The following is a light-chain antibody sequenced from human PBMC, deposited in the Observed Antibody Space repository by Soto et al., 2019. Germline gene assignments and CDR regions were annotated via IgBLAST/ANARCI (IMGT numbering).Light chain of an antibody. CDR2: GAS. Sequence: EIVVTQFPATLSLSPGEGATLSCGTSQTVKTNLDWYQHKPGQAPRLLIYGASTRATGVPDRFSGSGSGTEFTLTISSLQSEDVAVYYCLQYNNWPPLTFGQGTRLEIK. J-gene: IGKJ5*01. CDR3: LQYNNWPPLT. V-gene: IGKV3-15*01. CDR1: QTVKTN.